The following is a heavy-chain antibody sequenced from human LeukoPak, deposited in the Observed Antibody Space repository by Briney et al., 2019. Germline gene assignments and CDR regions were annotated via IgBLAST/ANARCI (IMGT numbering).Heavy chain of an antibody. J-gene: IGHJ4*02. CDR3: GRSDGYNFNF. CDR2: ISYSGST. CDR1: GGSISSGDYY. Sequence: SQTLSLTCAVSGGSISSGDYYWSWIRQPPGTGLEWIGYISYSGSTYYNPSLKSRVAISIDTSKSQFSLKLSPVTAADTAVYYCGRSDGYNFNFWGQGTLVTVSS. D-gene: IGHD5-24*01. V-gene: IGHV4-30-4*01.